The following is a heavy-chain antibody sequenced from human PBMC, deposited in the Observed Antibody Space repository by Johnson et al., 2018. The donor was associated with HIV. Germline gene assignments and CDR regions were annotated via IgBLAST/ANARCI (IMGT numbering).Heavy chain of an antibody. J-gene: IGHJ3*02. V-gene: IGHV3-30*04. CDR2: ISYDGSNK. Sequence: QVQVLESGGGLVQPGGSLRLSCAASGFTFSTYAMHWVRQAPGKGLEGVAVISYDGSNKYYADSVKGRFTISRDNSKNTLYLQMNSLRAEDTAVYYCARDPDIWGQGTMVTVSS. CDR3: ARDPDI. CDR1: GFTFSTYA.